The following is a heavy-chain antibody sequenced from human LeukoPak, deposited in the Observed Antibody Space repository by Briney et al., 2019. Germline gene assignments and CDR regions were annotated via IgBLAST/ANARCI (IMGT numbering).Heavy chain of an antibody. Sequence: PSEALSLTCTVSGYSISSGYYWGWIRQPPGKGLEWIGSIYHSGSTYYNPSLKSRVTISVDTSKNQFSLKLGSVTAADTAVYYCAGFGAGSYYWGQGTLVTVSS. V-gene: IGHV4-38-2*02. J-gene: IGHJ4*02. CDR2: IYHSGST. D-gene: IGHD3-10*01. CDR1: GYSISSGYY. CDR3: AGFGAGSYY.